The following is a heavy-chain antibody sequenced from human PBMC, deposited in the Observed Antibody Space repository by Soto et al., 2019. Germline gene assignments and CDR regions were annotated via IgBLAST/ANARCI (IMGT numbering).Heavy chain of an antibody. CDR1: GYTFTSYD. CDR3: ARDLDY. V-gene: IGHV1-8*01. CDR2: MNPSSGFT. Sequence: QVQLVQSGAEVKKPGASVKVSCKVSGYTFTSYDIKWVRQATGQGLEWVGWMNPSSGFTGYAQKFQDRVTMTRDTSISTAYMELSSLRSDDTAVYYCARDLDYGGQGTLVTVSS. J-gene: IGHJ4*02.